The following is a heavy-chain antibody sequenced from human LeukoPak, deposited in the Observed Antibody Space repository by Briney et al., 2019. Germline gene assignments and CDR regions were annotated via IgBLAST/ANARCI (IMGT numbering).Heavy chain of an antibody. Sequence: GGSLRLCCAASGFTFSSYAMSWVRQAPGKGLEWVSAISGSGGSTYYADSVKGRFTISRDNSKNTLYLQMNSLRAEDTAVYYCAKPYAYSGSYDYWGQGTLVTVSS. CDR2: ISGSGGST. V-gene: IGHV3-23*01. D-gene: IGHD1-26*01. J-gene: IGHJ4*02. CDR3: AKPYAYSGSYDY. CDR1: GFTFSSYA.